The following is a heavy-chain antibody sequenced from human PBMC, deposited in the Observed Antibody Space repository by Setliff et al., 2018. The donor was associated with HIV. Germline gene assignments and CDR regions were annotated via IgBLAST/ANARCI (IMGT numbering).Heavy chain of an antibody. V-gene: IGHV4-61*09. Sequence: SSETLSLTCTVSGGSISSGSYYWSWIRQHAGKGLEWIGHIYTSGNTNNNPSLKSRVTISVDTSENQFSLKLSSVTAADTAVYYCARGNSRRLRVHYYYYYMDVWGKGTTVTVSS. CDR3: ARGNSRRLRVHYYYYYMDV. CDR2: IYTSGNT. CDR1: GGSISSGSYY. D-gene: IGHD4-17*01. J-gene: IGHJ6*03.